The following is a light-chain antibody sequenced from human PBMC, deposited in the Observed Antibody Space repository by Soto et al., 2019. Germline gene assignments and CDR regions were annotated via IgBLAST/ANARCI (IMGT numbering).Light chain of an antibody. CDR3: QHYLSPSWT. V-gene: IGKV3-20*01. J-gene: IGKJ1*01. CDR2: GAS. CDR1: QSVASNY. Sequence: IVLTQSPGTLSLSPGERATLSCRASQSVASNYLAWYQQKPGQPPRLIIFGASSSATGIPDKFSGSGAGTDFTLTISRLETDDFAVYYCQHYLSPSWTFGQGTKGEIK.